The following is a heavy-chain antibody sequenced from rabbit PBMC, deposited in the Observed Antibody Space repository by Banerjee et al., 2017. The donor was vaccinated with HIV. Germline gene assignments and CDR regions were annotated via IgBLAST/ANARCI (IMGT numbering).Heavy chain of an antibody. J-gene: IGHJ4*01. CDR2: VLTGDGST. V-gene: IGHV1S40*01. Sequence: QSLEESGGGLFQPGGSLALTCTASGFSFNNNYYMCWVRQAPGKGLEWIGCVLTGDGSTYYASWAKGRFTISKTSSTTVTLQMTSLTAADTATYFCARDVHGSGWYFNLWGPGTLVTVS. CDR1: GFSFNNNYY. D-gene: IGHD1-1*01. CDR3: ARDVHGSGWYFNL.